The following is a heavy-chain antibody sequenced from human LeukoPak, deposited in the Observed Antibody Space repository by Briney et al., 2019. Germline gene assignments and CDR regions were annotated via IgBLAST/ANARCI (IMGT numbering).Heavy chain of an antibody. CDR2: IYHSGST. V-gene: IGHV4-30-2*01. CDR1: GGSISSGGYY. J-gene: IGHJ5*02. CDR3: ARHLLRWFRRGWFDP. Sequence: PSETLSLTCTVSGGSISSGGYYRSWIRQPPGKGLEWIGYIYHSGSTYYNPSLKSRVTISVDTSKNQFSLKLSSVTAADTAVYYCARHLLRWFRRGWFDPWGQGTLVTVSS. D-gene: IGHD4-23*01.